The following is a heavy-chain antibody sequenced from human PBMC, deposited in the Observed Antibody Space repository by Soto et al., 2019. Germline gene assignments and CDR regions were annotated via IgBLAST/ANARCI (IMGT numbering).Heavy chain of an antibody. D-gene: IGHD1-1*01. V-gene: IGHV3-30*18. J-gene: IGHJ4*02. CDR1: GFTYSGYG. CDR2: ISYDVINK. CDR3: TKYGQGMSGNWLPFDY. Sequence: QVQLVESGGGAVQPGRSLRLSCAASGFTYSGYGLHWVRQAPGKGLEWVAFISYDVINKYYADSVKGRFTISRDNSKNTLYLQMNSLRAEDTAVYYCTKYGQGMSGNWLPFDYWGQGTLVTVSS.